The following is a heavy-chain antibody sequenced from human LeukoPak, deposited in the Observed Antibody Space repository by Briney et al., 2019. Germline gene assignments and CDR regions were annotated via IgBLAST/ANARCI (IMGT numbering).Heavy chain of an antibody. D-gene: IGHD6-6*01. V-gene: IGHV3-21*01. Sequence: PGGSLRLSCAASGFTFSSYSMNWVRQAPGKGLEWVSSISSSSSYIYYADSVKGRFTISRDNAKNSLYLQMNSLRAEDTAVYYCARSEYSSSSLFDYWGQGTLVTVSS. J-gene: IGHJ4*02. CDR2: ISSSSSYI. CDR3: ARSEYSSSSLFDY. CDR1: GFTFSSYS.